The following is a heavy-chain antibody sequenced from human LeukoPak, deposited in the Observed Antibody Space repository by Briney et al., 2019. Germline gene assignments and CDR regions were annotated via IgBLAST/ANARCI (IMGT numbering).Heavy chain of an antibody. V-gene: IGHV3-7*02. CDR1: GFTFSIYW. D-gene: IGHD4-17*01. CDR2: IKEDGSEK. CDR3: ARVRAVTTFRDAFDI. Sequence: GGSLRLSCAASGFTFSIYWMSWVRQAPGKGLEWVANIKEDGSEKYYVDSVKGRFTISRDNAKNSLYLQMNSLTDEDTAVYYCARVRAVTTFRDAFDIWGQGTMVTVSS. J-gene: IGHJ3*02.